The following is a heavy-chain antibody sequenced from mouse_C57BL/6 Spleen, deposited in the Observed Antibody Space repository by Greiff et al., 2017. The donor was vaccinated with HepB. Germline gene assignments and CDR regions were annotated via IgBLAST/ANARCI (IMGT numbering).Heavy chain of an antibody. J-gene: IGHJ1*03. CDR2: IYWDDDK. Sequence: QVTLKVSGPGLLQSSQTLSLTCSFSGFSLSTSGMGVSWIRQPSGKGLEWLAHIYWDDDKRYNPSLKSRLTISKDTSRNQVFLKITSVDTADTATYYCARRARAGAHWYFDVWGTGTTVTVSS. V-gene: IGHV8-12*01. D-gene: IGHD3-1*01. CDR1: GFSLSTSGMG. CDR3: ARRARAGAHWYFDV.